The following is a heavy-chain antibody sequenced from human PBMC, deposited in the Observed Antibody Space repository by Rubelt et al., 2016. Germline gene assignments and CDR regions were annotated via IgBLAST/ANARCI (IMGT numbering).Heavy chain of an antibody. J-gene: IGHJ4*02. CDR3: AKDRVHLFDY. D-gene: IGHD1-1*01. Sequence: KGLEWVAVISYDGSNRYYADSVKGRFTISRDNSKNTLYLHMNSLRAEDTAVYYCAKDRVHLFDYWGQGTLVTVSS. CDR2: ISYDGSNR. V-gene: IGHV3-30*18.